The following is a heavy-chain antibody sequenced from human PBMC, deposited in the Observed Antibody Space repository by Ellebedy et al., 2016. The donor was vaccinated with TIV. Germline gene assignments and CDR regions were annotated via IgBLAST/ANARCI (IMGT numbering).Heavy chain of an antibody. V-gene: IGHV3-30*04. Sequence: GESLKISCAASGFTFSSYAMHWVRQAPGKGLEWVAVISYDGSNKYYADSVKGRFTISRDNSKNTLYLQMNSLRAEDTAVYYCNALLTITMVRGVMGGVFDYWGQGTLVTVSS. CDR1: GFTFSSYA. D-gene: IGHD3-10*01. CDR3: NALLTITMVRGVMGGVFDY. CDR2: ISYDGSNK. J-gene: IGHJ4*02.